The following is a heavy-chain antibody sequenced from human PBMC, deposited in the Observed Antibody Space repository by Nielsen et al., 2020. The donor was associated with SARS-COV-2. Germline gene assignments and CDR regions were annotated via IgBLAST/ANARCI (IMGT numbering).Heavy chain of an antibody. J-gene: IGHJ6*02. CDR2: INHSGST. V-gene: IGHV4-34*01. CDR3: ARDLSPDFWSGYYYYYGMDV. Sequence: SETLSLTCAVYGGSFSGYYWSWIRQPPGKGLEWIGEINHSGSTNYNPSLKSRVTISVDTSKNQFSLKLSSVTAADTAVYYCARDLSPDFWSGYYYYYGMDVWGQGTTVTVSS. D-gene: IGHD3-3*01. CDR1: GGSFSGYY.